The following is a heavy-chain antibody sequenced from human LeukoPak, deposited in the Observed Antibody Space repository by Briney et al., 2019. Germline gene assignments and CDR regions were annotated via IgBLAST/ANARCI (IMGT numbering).Heavy chain of an antibody. Sequence: GGSLRLSCAASGFTFSNYAMSWVRQAPGKGLEWVSAISGSGISTYCADSVKGRFTISRDNAKNSLYLQMNSLRAEDTALYYCAKVTMVRANDAFDIWGQGTMVTVSS. D-gene: IGHD3-10*01. CDR1: GFTFSNYA. CDR2: ISGSGIST. J-gene: IGHJ3*02. V-gene: IGHV3-23*01. CDR3: AKVTMVRANDAFDI.